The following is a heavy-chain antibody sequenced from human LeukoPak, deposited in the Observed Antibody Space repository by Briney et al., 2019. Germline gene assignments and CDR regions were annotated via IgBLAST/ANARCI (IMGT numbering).Heavy chain of an antibody. CDR3: ARGYPCSGTSCYLDYYYYCGMDV. J-gene: IGHJ6*02. CDR1: GGSISRSSYY. CDR2: IYNSGTT. V-gene: IGHV4-39*01. Sequence: SETLSLTCTVSGGSISRSSYYWGWIHQPPGKGLEWIGTIYNSGTTYYNPSLRSRVTISVDTSKNQFSLRLSSVTAADTAVYYCARGYPCSGTSCYLDYYYYCGMDVWGQGTTVTVSS. D-gene: IGHD2-2*01.